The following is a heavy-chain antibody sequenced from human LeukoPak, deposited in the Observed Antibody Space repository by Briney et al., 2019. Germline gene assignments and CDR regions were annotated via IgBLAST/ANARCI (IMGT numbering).Heavy chain of an antibody. Sequence: ASVKVSCKASAFTFTGYYMHWVRQAPGQGLDWMGWINPNTGDTNYAQKFQGRVSMTTDTSTSTAYLEVRSLRSDDTAVYYCARELAFYFDTIGYFYFDYWGQGTLVTVSS. D-gene: IGHD3-22*01. CDR2: INPNTGDT. V-gene: IGHV1-2*02. CDR3: ARELAFYFDTIGYFYFDY. CDR1: AFTFTGYY. J-gene: IGHJ4*02.